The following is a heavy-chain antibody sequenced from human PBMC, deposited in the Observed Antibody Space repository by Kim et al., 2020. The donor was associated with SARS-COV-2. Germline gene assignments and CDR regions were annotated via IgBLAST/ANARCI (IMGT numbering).Heavy chain of an antibody. CDR3: ARVWADWFDP. CDR2: P. V-gene: IGHV7-4-1*02. D-gene: IGHD3-16*01. J-gene: IGHJ5*02. Sequence: PPYAQGITGRFVFSLDTSVSTAYLQISSLKAEDTAVYCCARVWADWFDPWGQGTLVTVSS.